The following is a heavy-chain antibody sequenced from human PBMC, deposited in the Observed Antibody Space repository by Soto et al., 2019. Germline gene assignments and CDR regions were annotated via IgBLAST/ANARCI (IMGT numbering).Heavy chain of an antibody. CDR1: GYTFSSYG. CDR2: ISGYNRIT. J-gene: IGHJ4*02. V-gene: IGHV1-18*01. CDR3: ARAFGSTDY. D-gene: IGHD6-13*01. Sequence: QVQLVQSGAEGKKPGASVKVSCEASGYTFSSYGISWVRQAPGQGFEWMGWISGYNRITRYAQKCQGRVPMTTDTSTSTAYMELRSLRSDDTAVYYCARAFGSTDYWGQGNLVTVSS.